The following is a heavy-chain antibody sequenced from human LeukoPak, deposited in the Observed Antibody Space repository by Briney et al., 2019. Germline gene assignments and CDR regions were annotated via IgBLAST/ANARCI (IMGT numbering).Heavy chain of an antibody. CDR2: IYSGGST. CDR1: GFTVSSNY. D-gene: IGHD2-15*01. V-gene: IGHV3-66*01. Sequence: GGSLRLSCAAPGFTVSSNYMSWVRQAPGKGLEWVSVIYSGGSTYYADSVKGRFTISRDNSKNTLYLQMNSLRAEDTAVYYCARGLYCSGGSCATDAFDIWGQGTMVTVSS. CDR3: ARGLYCSGGSCATDAFDI. J-gene: IGHJ3*02.